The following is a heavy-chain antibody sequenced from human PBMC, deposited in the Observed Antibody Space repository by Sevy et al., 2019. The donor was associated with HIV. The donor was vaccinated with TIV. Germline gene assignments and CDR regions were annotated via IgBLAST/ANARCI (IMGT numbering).Heavy chain of an antibody. J-gene: IGHJ3*02. CDR3: AREVPATDAFDI. CDR2: ISGLSNYI. V-gene: IGHV3-21*01. CDR1: GFTFSSYP. Sequence: GGSLRLSCAASGFTFSSYPMHWVRQAPGKGLEWVSSISGLSNYIYYADSVKGRFSISRDNTKNSVYLQMNSLRGEDTAVFDWAREVPATDAFDIWGQGTLVTVSS.